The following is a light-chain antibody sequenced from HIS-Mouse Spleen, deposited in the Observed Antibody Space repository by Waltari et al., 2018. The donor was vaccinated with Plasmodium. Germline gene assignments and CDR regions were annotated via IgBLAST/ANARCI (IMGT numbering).Light chain of an antibody. CDR2: DFS. Sequence: QSALTQPRSVSGSPGQSVTIPCPGPSSAVGGYNYVSWYQQHPGKAPKLMIYDFSKRPSGVPDRFSGSKSGNTASLTISGLQAEDEADYYCCSYAGSYSVVFGGGTKLTVL. CDR1: SSAVGGYNY. V-gene: IGLV2-11*01. J-gene: IGLJ2*01. CDR3: CSYAGSYSVV.